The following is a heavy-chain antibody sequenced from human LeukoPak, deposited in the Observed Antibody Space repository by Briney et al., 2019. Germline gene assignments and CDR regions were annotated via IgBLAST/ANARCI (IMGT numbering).Heavy chain of an antibody. D-gene: IGHD3-3*01. Sequence: PSQTLSLTCTVSGGSISSGGYYWSWIRQHPGKGLEWIGYIYYSGSTNYNPSLKSRVTISVDTSKNQFSLKLSSVTAADTAVYYCARATYYDFWSGTNWFDPWGQGTLVTVSS. CDR3: ARATYYDFWSGTNWFDP. CDR2: IYYSGST. V-gene: IGHV4-31*03. J-gene: IGHJ5*02. CDR1: GGSISSGGYY.